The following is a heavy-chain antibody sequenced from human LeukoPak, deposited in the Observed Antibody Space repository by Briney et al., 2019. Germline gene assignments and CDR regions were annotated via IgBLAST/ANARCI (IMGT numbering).Heavy chain of an antibody. J-gene: IGHJ1*01. CDR3: AKCYGGKRGNEYFQH. V-gene: IGHV3-23*01. D-gene: IGHD4-23*01. Sequence: PGGSLRLSCAASGFTFSNYAMTWVRQAPGKGLEWVSVFSGVGVSAYYADSVKGRFTISRDNSKNTLYLQMNSLRAEDTAVYYCAKCYGGKRGNEYFQHWGQGTLVTVSS. CDR1: GFTFSNYA. CDR2: FSGVGVSA.